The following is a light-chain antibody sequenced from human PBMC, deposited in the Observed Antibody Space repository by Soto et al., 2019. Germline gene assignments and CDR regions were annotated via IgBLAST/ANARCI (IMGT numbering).Light chain of an antibody. Sequence: QSALTQPASMSGSPGQTITISCTGTSSDIGRYNFVSWYQHHPGKAPKLIIYEATKRHSGVSYRFSGSESGNTASLTISGLQAEDEADYYCTSYTITSPYVFGTGTKVTVL. CDR1: SSDIGRYNF. CDR2: EAT. V-gene: IGLV2-14*01. CDR3: TSYTITSPYV. J-gene: IGLJ1*01.